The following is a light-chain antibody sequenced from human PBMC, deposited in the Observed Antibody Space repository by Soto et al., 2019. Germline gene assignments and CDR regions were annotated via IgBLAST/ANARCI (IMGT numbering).Light chain of an antibody. CDR1: SSDVGRYNY. CDR3: SSFTTSSTWV. J-gene: IGLJ3*02. CDR2: EVI. V-gene: IGLV2-14*01. Sequence: QSALTQPASVSGSHGQSITISCTGTSSDVGRYNYVSWFQHYPGKAPKLMIYEVINRPSGVSNRFSGSKSGNTASLTISGLQAEYEADYYCSSFTTSSTWVFGGGTKLTVL.